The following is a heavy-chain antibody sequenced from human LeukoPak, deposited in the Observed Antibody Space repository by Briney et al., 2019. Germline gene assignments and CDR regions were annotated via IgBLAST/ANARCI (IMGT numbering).Heavy chain of an antibody. J-gene: IGHJ4*02. Sequence: ASVKVSCKTSGYPFANFAISWVRQARGQGLEWVGWISGDKGPTYYAPKLQDRVTMTTDSSTSTAYLELRNLRSDDTAVYYCARGGYSDYWGQGTLVTVSS. CDR3: ARGGYSDY. CDR1: GYPFANFA. D-gene: IGHD2-15*01. V-gene: IGHV1-18*01. CDR2: ISGDKGPT.